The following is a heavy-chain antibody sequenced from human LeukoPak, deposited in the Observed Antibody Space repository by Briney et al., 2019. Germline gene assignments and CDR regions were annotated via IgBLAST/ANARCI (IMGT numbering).Heavy chain of an antibody. CDR1: GFTFSSYE. CDR3: ARDLVAVAGTKDY. CDR2: ISSSGSTI. J-gene: IGHJ4*02. Sequence: GGSLRLSCAASGFTFSSYEMNWVRQAPRKVLEWVSYISSSGSTIYYADSVKGRFTISRDKAKNSLYLQMNSLRAEDTAVYYCARDLVAVAGTKDYWGQGTLVTVSS. V-gene: IGHV3-48*03. D-gene: IGHD6-19*01.